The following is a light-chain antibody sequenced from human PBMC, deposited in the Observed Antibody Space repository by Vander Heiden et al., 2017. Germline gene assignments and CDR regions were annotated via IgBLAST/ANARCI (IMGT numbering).Light chain of an antibody. Sequence: QSALTQPASVSGSPGQSITISCVGSTSDIGTYTYVSWYQQQPGTVPNLIIYDVSDRPSGVSSRFSGSKSGNTASLTISGLQAEDEAVYYCSSYTSTSTLLFGGGTQLTVL. CDR1: TSDIGTYTY. V-gene: IGLV2-14*01. CDR2: DVS. CDR3: SSYTSTSTLL. J-gene: IGLJ2*01.